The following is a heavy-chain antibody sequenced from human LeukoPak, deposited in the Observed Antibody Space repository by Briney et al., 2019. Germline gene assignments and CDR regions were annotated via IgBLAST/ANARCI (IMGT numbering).Heavy chain of an antibody. CDR2: IYYSGST. CDR1: GGSTSSYY. J-gene: IGHJ4*02. D-gene: IGHD6-19*01. Sequence: SETLSLTCTVSGGSTSSYYWSWIRQPPGKGLEWIGYIYYSGSTNYNPSLKSRVTISVDTSKNQFSLKLSSVTAADTAVYYCATQSIAVAGGVDYWGQGTLVTVSS. CDR3: ATQSIAVAGGVDY. V-gene: IGHV4-59*01.